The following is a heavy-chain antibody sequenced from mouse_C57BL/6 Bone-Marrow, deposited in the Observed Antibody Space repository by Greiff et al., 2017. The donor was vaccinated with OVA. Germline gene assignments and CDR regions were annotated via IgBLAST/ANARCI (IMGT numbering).Heavy chain of an antibody. CDR3: AGDMGGRGFAY. J-gene: IGHJ3*01. D-gene: IGHD3-3*01. CDR2: ITHSGET. V-gene: IGHV12-3*01. Sequence: VKLMESGPGLVKPSQSLFLTCSITGFPITSGYYWIWIRQSPGKPLEWMGYITHSGETFYNPSLQSPISITRETSKNQFFLQLNSVTTEETAMYYCAGDMGGRGFAYWGQGTLVTVSA. CDR1: GFPITSGYY.